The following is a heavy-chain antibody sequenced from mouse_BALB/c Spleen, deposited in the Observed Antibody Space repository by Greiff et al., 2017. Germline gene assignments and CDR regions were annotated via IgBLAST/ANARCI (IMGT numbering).Heavy chain of an antibody. CDR3: ARHENYDYDWFAY. CDR2: ISNGGGST. V-gene: IGHV5-12-2*01. CDR1: GFTFSSYT. J-gene: IGHJ3*01. Sequence: EVKLVESGGGLVQPGGSLKLSCAASGFTFSSYTMSWVRQTPEKRLEWVAYISNGGGSTYYPDTVKGRFTISRDNAKNTLYLQMSSLKSEDTAMYYCARHENYDYDWFAYWGQGTLVTVSA. D-gene: IGHD2-4*01.